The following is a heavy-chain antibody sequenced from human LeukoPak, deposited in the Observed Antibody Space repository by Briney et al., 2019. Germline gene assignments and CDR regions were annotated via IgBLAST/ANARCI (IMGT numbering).Heavy chain of an antibody. Sequence: SQTLSLTCTVSGGSISSGDYYWSWIRQPPGKGLEWFGYIYYSGSTYYNPSLKSRVTISVDTSKNQFSLKLSSVTAADTAVYYCARAYLLDYYYYYGMDVWGKGTTVTVSS. V-gene: IGHV4-30-4*01. CDR3: ARAYLLDYYYYYGMDV. CDR1: GGSISSGDYY. CDR2: IYYSGST. J-gene: IGHJ6*04.